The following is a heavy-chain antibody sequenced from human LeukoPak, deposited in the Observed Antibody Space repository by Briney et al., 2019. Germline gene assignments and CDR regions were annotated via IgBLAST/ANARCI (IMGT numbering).Heavy chain of an antibody. D-gene: IGHD6-13*01. CDR1: GFTVSSNY. CDR3: ARGGAAGGGYFDY. CDR2: IYSGGST. J-gene: IGHJ4*02. Sequence: GGSLRLSCAASGFTVSSNYMSWVRQAPGKGLEWVSVIYSGGSTYYADSVKGRFTTSRHNSKNTLYLQMNSLRAEDTAVYYCARGGAAGGGYFDYWGQGTLVTVSS. V-gene: IGHV3-53*04.